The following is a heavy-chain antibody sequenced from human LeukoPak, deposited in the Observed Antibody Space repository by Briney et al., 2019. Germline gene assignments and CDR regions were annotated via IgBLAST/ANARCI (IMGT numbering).Heavy chain of an antibody. CDR3: AKGGYGTGGRYYFDY. V-gene: IGHV3-30*02. J-gene: IGHJ4*02. Sequence: GGSLRLSCAASGFTFSSYGMHWVRQAPGKGLEWVAFIRYDGSNKYYADSVKGRFTISRDNSKNTLYLQMNSLRAEDTAVYYCAKGGYGTGGRYYFDYWGQGTLVTVSS. CDR2: IRYDGSNK. D-gene: IGHD2-15*01. CDR1: GFTFSSYG.